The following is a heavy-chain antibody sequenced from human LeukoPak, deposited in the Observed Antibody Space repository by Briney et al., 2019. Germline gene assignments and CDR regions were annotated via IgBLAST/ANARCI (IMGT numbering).Heavy chain of an antibody. Sequence: SETLSLTCAVSGDSVSSSTYYWGWIRQPPGKGLEWIGTIYYSGSTYYNPSLKSRVTISVDTSKNQFSLKLSSVTAADTAVYYCARGSSAYCLYYFDSWGQGTLVTVSS. V-gene: IGHV4-39*07. D-gene: IGHD3-22*01. CDR3: ARGSSAYCLYYFDS. J-gene: IGHJ4*02. CDR2: IYYSGST. CDR1: GDSVSSSTYY.